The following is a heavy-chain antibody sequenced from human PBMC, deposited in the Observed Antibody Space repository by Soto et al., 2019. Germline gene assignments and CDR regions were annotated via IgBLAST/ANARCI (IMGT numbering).Heavy chain of an antibody. CDR3: ARHRVPSVYDPIPGCFDS. Sequence: QLQLQESGPGLVKPSEPLSLTCTVSGGSISSSSSYWGWIRQPPGKGLEWIGSMSYSGSTYNNPSLKSRVTLSVDTSQSRISLKLTSVTAADTAVYYCARHRVPSVYDPIPGCFDSWGQGILVTASS. V-gene: IGHV4-39*01. D-gene: IGHD5-12*01. CDR1: GGSISSSSSY. J-gene: IGHJ4*02. CDR2: MSYSGST.